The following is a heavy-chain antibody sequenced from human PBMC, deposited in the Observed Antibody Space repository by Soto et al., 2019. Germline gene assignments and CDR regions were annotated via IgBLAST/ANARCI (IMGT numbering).Heavy chain of an antibody. CDR1: VGSFSGYY. CDR2: INHSGST. D-gene: IGHD3-3*01. V-gene: IGHV4-34*01. Sequence: ASTLSLTCAVYVGSFSGYYWSWIRQPPGKVLEWLAEINHSGSTNYNPSLKSRVTISLDTSKNQFSLKLSSVTAADTAVYYCARKKRNYDFWSGYPYYYYYGMDVWGQGTTVTVTS. J-gene: IGHJ6*02. CDR3: ARKKRNYDFWSGYPYYYYYGMDV.